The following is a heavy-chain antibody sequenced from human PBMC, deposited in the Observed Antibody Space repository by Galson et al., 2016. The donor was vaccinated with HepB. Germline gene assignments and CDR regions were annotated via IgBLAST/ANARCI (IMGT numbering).Heavy chain of an antibody. Sequence: SVKVSCKASGYTFSSYDIHWVRQATGQGLEWMGWMNPNSGNTSYAQKFQGRVTMTRNTSTSTAYMELSSLRSEDTAVYYCAGGGEIFGVVIIYWGQGTLVTVSS. D-gene: IGHD3-3*01. CDR3: AGGGEIFGVVIIY. CDR2: MNPNSGNT. V-gene: IGHV1-8*01. J-gene: IGHJ4*02. CDR1: GYTFSSYD.